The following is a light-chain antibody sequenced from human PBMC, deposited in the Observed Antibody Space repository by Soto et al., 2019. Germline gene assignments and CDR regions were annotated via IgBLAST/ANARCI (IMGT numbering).Light chain of an antibody. CDR3: SSFEASNHFL. Sequence: QSALTQPPSASGSPGQSVTISCTGTSSDVGGYNYVSWYQQHPGKSPKLMIYEVSKRPSGVPDRFSGSKSGNTASLTVSGLQVEDAADYYCSSFEASNHFLFGGGTKLTVL. J-gene: IGLJ2*01. V-gene: IGLV2-8*01. CDR1: SSDVGGYNY. CDR2: EVS.